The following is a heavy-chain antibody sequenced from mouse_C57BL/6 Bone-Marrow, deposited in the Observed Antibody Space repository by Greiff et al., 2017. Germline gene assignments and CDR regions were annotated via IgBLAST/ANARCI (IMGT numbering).Heavy chain of an antibody. Sequence: QVQLKQSGAELVRPGASVKLSCKASGYTFTSYGISWVKQRTGQGLEWIGEIYPRSGNTYYNEKFKGKATLTADKSSSTAYMELRSLTSEDSAVYFCARRDYCDYAWFAYWGQGTLVTVSA. CDR3: ARRDYCDYAWFAY. V-gene: IGHV1-81*01. D-gene: IGHD2-4*01. J-gene: IGHJ3*01. CDR1: GYTFTSYG. CDR2: IYPRSGNT.